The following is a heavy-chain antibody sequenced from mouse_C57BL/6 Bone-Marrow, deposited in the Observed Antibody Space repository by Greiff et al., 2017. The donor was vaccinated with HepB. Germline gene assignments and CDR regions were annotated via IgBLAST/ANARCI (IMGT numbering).Heavy chain of an antibody. Sequence: QVQLQQPGAELVKPGASVKMSCKASGYTFTSYWITWVKQRPGQGLEWIGDIYPGSGSTNYNEKFKSKATLTVDTSSSTAYMQLSSLTSEDSAVCYCAREGDYYYGSSYGYAMDYWGQGTSVTVSS. V-gene: IGHV1-55*01. CDR3: AREGDYYYGSSYGYAMDY. J-gene: IGHJ4*01. CDR1: GYTFTSYW. CDR2: IYPGSGST. D-gene: IGHD1-1*01.